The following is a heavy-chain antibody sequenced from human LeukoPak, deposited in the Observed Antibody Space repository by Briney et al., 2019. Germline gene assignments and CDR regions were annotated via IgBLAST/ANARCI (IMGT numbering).Heavy chain of an antibody. J-gene: IGHJ3*01. CDR3: ARFSTVLGSVKYDFWTDDAFDL. Sequence: GASVKVSCKASGGSVSSYTINWVRQAPGQGLKWMGGVVPFFGATNYAQKFRGRLTISTDESAATAYMELSSLKSDDTAMYYCARFSTVLGSVKYDFWTDDAFDLWGQGTLVTVSP. CDR1: GGSVSSYT. CDR2: VVPFFGAT. D-gene: IGHD3/OR15-3a*01. V-gene: IGHV1-69*05.